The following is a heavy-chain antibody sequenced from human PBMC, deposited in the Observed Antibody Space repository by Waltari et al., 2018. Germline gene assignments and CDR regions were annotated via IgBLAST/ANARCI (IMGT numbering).Heavy chain of an antibody. CDR1: GFSFSNQY. CDR3: VRDYEGLGVN. CDR2: IRDQAISDST. V-gene: IGHV3-72*01. J-gene: IGHJ4*02. D-gene: IGHD3-16*01. Sequence: EVQLEESGGGLVQPGTSLRLSCAASGFSFSNQYMDWVRQAPGKGLEWVARIRDQAISDSTEYAASVRGRFTIARDDSKNSLSLQMNSLKTEDTAVYYCVRDYEGLGVNWGQGTLVTVSS.